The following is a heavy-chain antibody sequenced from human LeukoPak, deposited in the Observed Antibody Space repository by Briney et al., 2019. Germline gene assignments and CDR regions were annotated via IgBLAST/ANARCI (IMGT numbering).Heavy chain of an antibody. Sequence: SETLSLTCTVSGGSISSYYWSWIRQPPGKGLEWIGYIYYSGSTNYNPSLKSRVTVLVDTSKNQFSLKVSSVTAADTAVYYCARMFGIAAAAYFDYWGQGTLVTVSS. CDR3: ARMFGIAAAAYFDY. CDR1: GGSISSYY. CDR2: IYYSGST. V-gene: IGHV4-59*01. D-gene: IGHD6-13*01. J-gene: IGHJ4*02.